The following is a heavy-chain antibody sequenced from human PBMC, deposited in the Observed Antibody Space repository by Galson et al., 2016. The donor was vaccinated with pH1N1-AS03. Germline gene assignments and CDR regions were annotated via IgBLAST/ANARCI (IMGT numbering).Heavy chain of an antibody. CDR3: ARDKRSWSFHFDS. CDR1: GDSIINYY. J-gene: IGHJ4*02. CDR2: VYYRGST. D-gene: IGHD3-10*01. V-gene: IGHV4-59*01. Sequence: ETLSLTCTASGDSIINYYWSWIRQSPGKALEWIGYVYYRGSTNYNPSLKSRVTISVDTSKNQFSLNLGSVTAADTAVYYCARDKRSWSFHFDSWGLGRLVTVSS.